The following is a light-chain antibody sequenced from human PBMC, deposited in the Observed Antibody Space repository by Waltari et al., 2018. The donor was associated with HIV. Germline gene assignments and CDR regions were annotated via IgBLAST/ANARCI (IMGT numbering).Light chain of an antibody. CDR1: SNNAGYRG. Sequence: QAGLTQPPSMSTGLGQTATLPCTGDSNNAGYRGVAWVQHRRGHPPKLLSHRNNNRPSGISDRFSAFRSGDTGFLTISGLQSQDEADYFCCAWDSSLNGWIFGGGTHLT. CDR3: CAWDSSLNGWI. J-gene: IGLJ3*02. CDR2: RNN. V-gene: IGLV10-54*01.